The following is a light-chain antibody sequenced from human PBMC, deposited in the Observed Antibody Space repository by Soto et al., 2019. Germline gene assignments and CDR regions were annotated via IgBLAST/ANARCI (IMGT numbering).Light chain of an antibody. CDR2: KAS. CDR1: QSFSAW. V-gene: IGKV1-5*03. J-gene: IGKJ4*01. CDR3: QQYSSYPLT. Sequence: DIQMTQSPSTLSASVGDRVTITCRASQSFSAWLAWYQQKPGKAPKLLIYKASTLESGVPSRFSGSGFVTEFTLTISSLQPDDFATYYCQQYSSYPLTFGGGTKVEIK.